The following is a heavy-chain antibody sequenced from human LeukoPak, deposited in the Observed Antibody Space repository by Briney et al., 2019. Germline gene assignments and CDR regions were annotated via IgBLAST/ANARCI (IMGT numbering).Heavy chain of an antibody. Sequence: PSETLSLTCAVYGGSFSGYYWSWIRQPPGKGLEWIGEINHSGSTNYNPSLKSRVTISVDTSKNQFSLKLSSVTAADTAVCYCATPKDCSSTSCYSLAFDYWGQGTLVTVFS. J-gene: IGHJ4*02. CDR2: INHSGST. V-gene: IGHV4-34*01. D-gene: IGHD2-2*01. CDR3: ATPKDCSSTSCYSLAFDY. CDR1: GGSFSGYY.